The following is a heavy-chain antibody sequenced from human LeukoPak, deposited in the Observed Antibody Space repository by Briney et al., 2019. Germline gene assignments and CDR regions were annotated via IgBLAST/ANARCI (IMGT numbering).Heavy chain of an antibody. J-gene: IGHJ4*02. CDR1: GFTFSTYS. Sequence: GESLKISCKGSGFTFSTYSFAWVRQMPGKGLGWMGVIYAGDSSTTYSPSFQGQVTISVDKSISTAYLQWSSLKASDSAIYYCARHSCYDSWGQGTLVTVSS. V-gene: IGHV5-51*01. CDR3: ARHSCYDS. D-gene: IGHD3-16*01. CDR2: IYAGDSST.